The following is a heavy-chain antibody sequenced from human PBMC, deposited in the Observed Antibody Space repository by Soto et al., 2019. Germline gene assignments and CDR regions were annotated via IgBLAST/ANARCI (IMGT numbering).Heavy chain of an antibody. CDR1: GFTFSDYY. CDR3: ARPGGVSSGYSHAVDI. V-gene: IGHV3-11*01. CDR2: ISSSGSTI. Sequence: QVQLVESGGGLVKPGGSLRLSCAASGFTFSDYYMSWIRQATGTGLEWVSYISSSGSTIYYAASVKGRFTISRDNAKNSLDLQMNRLRAEDTAVYYCARPGGVSSGYSHAVDIWGQGTMVTVSS. J-gene: IGHJ3*02. D-gene: IGHD5-18*01.